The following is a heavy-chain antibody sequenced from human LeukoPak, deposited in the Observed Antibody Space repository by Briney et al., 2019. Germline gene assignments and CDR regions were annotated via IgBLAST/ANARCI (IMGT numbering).Heavy chain of an antibody. CDR3: ARDRGGSSWYYFDN. V-gene: IGHV6-1*01. D-gene: IGHD6-13*01. Sequence: PSQTLSLTCAISGDSVSRDTAAWSWVRQSPSRGLEWLGRTYYRSKWYNDYAVSVKSRITINPDTSKNQFSLQLNSVTPEDTAVYYCARDRGGSSWYYFDNWGQGSLVTVSS. CDR1: GDSVSRDTAA. CDR2: TYYRSKWYN. J-gene: IGHJ4*02.